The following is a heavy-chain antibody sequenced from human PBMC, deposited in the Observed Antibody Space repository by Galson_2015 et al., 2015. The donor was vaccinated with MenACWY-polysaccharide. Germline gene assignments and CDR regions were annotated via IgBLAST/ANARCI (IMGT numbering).Heavy chain of an antibody. Sequence: SLRLSCAASGFTFSSSCMTWVRQAPGKGLEWVAKIKEDASKVYYVDSVKGRFTISRDNAKNLLYLQMNSLRAEDTAVYYCARFWSLGYWGQGTQVTVSA. V-gene: IGHV3-7*01. J-gene: IGHJ4*02. D-gene: IGHD1-1*01. CDR2: IKEDASKV. CDR3: ARFWSLGY. CDR1: GFTFSSSC.